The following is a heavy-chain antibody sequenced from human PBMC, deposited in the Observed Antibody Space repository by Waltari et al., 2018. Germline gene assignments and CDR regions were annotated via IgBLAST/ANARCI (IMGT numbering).Heavy chain of an antibody. CDR3: ATGKYSSSPGHYYFDY. CDR2: INPSGGRK. Sequence: QVQLVQSGAEVKKPGASVKVSCKASGYTFTSYYMHWVRQAPGQGLEWMGIINPSGGRKSNEQKFQGRVTMTRDTSTSTVYMELSSLRSEDTAVYYCATGKYSSSPGHYYFDYWGQGTLVTVSS. J-gene: IGHJ4*02. V-gene: IGHV1-46*01. CDR1: GYTFTSYY. D-gene: IGHD6-13*01.